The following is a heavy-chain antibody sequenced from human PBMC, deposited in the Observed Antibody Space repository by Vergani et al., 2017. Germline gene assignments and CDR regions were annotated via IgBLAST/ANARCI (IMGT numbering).Heavy chain of an antibody. J-gene: IGHJ4*02. V-gene: IGHV2-70*04. CDR3: ARSPRVMAYYFDS. CDR1: GFSLTTYGMR. Sequence: QVTLKESGPALVKPTQTLTLTCTFSGFSLTTYGMRVSWIRQPPGKALEWLARIDWDDDTYYRTSLRTRLTISKDTFKNQVALTMTNMDPVDTATYYCARSPRVMAYYFDSWGQGIQVAVSS. CDR2: IDWDDDT. D-gene: IGHD5-24*01.